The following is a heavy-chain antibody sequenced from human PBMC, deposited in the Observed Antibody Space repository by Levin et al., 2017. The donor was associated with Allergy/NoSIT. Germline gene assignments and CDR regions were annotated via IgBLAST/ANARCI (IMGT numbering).Heavy chain of an antibody. CDR1: GVTFSNYA. J-gene: IGHJ5*01. CDR3: AKGGCSSTSCSWFDS. V-gene: IGHV3-23*01. D-gene: IGHD2-2*01. CDR2: ISGSGGST. Sequence: PGGSLRLSCAASGVTFSNYAMNWVRQAPGKGLEWVSSISGSGGSTYYGDSVKGRFTISRDNSNNTLYLQMSSLRAEDTAVYYCAKGGCSSTSCSWFDSWGQGTLVTVSS.